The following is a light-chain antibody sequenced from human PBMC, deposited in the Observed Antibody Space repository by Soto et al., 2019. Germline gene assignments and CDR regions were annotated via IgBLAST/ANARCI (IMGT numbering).Light chain of an antibody. CDR3: QQYSNWPPWT. CDR2: RAS. J-gene: IGKJ1*01. Sequence: EIVMTQSPATLAVSPGETATLSCRASQSLSGNLAWYQQKPGQAPRLLLFRASTRATGVPARFSGSGSGTEFTLTISGLQSEDFAVYYCQQYSNWPPWTFCPGTKVEIK. CDR1: QSLSGN. V-gene: IGKV3-15*01.